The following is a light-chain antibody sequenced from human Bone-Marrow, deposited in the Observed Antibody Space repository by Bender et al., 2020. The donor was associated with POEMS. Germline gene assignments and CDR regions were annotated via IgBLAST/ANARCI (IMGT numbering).Light chain of an antibody. CDR3: SSFGPGVTWI. CDR1: SSDVGNFNF. Sequence: QSALTQPASMSGSPGQSITISCTGTSSDVGNFNFVSWYQHYPGKAPKLLIYEVTKRPSGVSDRFSASKSGITASLTISGLRAEDEADYYCSSFGPGVTWIFGGGTKLTVL. V-gene: IGLV2-23*02. CDR2: EVT. J-gene: IGLJ2*01.